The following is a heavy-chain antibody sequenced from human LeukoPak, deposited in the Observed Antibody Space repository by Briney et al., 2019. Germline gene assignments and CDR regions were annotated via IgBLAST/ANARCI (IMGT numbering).Heavy chain of an antibody. CDR1: GGSFSGYY. CDR3: ARDRRSDSSGYYKTRAFDY. J-gene: IGHJ4*02. V-gene: IGHV4-34*01. CDR2: INHSGST. Sequence: SETLSLTCAVYGGSFSGYYWSWIRQPPGKGLEWIGEINHSGSTNYNPSLKSRVTISVDTSKNQFSLKLSSVTAADTAVYYCARDRRSDSSGYYKTRAFDYWGQGTLVTVSS. D-gene: IGHD3-22*01.